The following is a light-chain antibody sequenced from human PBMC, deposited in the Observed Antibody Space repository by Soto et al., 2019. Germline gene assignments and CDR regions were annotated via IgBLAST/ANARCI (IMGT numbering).Light chain of an antibody. J-gene: IGKJ1*01. CDR3: KHNNSYPT. V-gene: IGKV1-5*03. Sequence: DIQMTQSPSTLSASVGDRVTITCRASQSISSWLAWYQQKPGKAPKLLIYKASSLESGVPSRFSGSGSGTELTLTFSSRKPDNFALYSCKHNNSYPTFGQGTKVKSN. CDR2: KAS. CDR1: QSISSW.